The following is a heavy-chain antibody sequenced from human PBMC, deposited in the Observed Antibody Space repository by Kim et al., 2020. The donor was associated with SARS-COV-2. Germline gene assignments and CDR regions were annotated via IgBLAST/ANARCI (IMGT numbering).Heavy chain of an antibody. J-gene: IGHJ4*02. CDR3: ARALKRAVRGVIYYFDY. D-gene: IGHD3-10*01. V-gene: IGHV4-34*01. Sequence: LKSRVTISVDTSKNQFSLKLSSVTAADTAVYYCARALKRAVRGVIYYFDYWGQGTLVTVSS.